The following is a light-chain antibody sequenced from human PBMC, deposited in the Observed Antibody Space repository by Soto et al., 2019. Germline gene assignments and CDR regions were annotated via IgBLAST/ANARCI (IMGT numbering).Light chain of an antibody. Sequence: DIQMTQSPSTLSASVGDTVTITCRASQSIRSYLAWDRQTPGKAPKLLIHKASSLESGLPSRFSGSGSGTEFTLTFSKMQPDDFATYNCKRSHSYTFTYGGGTQVEIK. V-gene: IGKV1-5*03. CDR2: KAS. CDR1: QSIRSY. CDR3: KRSHSYTFT. J-gene: IGKJ4*01.